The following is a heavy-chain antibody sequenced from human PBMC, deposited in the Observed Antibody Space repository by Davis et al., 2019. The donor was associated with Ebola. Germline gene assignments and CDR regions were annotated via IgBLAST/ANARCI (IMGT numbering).Heavy chain of an antibody. CDR1: GFTFSSYG. CDR3: ARGPVATVDRHNWFDP. Sequence: PGGSLRLSCAASGFTFSSYGMHWVRQAPGKGLEWVAVISYDGSNKYYADSVKGRFTISRDNSKNTLYLQMNSLRAEDTAVYYCARGPVATVDRHNWFDPWGQGILVTVSS. V-gene: IGHV3-30*03. J-gene: IGHJ5*02. D-gene: IGHD5-12*01. CDR2: ISYDGSNK.